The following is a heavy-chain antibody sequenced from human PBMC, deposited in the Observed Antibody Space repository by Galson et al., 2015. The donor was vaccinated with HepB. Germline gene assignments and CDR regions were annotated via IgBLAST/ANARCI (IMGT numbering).Heavy chain of an antibody. CDR1: GHPISSYY. CDR3: ARGQAGATLLFDF. CDR2: VYNSGNT. V-gene: IGHV4-59*01. Sequence: LSLTCTVSGHPISSYYWNWIRQPPGKGLEWIGHVYNSGNTNYNPSLKSRVTISVDTSKSQFSLKLRSVTAADTAVYYCARGQAGATLLFDFWGQGNLVTVSS. D-gene: IGHD1-26*01. J-gene: IGHJ4*02.